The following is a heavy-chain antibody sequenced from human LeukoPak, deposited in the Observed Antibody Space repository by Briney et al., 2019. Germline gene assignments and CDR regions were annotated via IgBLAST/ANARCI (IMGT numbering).Heavy chain of an antibody. CDR1: GFTFSSFW. Sequence: GGSLRLFCAASGFTFSSFWMTWVRQAPGKGLECVSGFSGRGSSTYYADSVKGRFTISRENSKNTLYLQMNSLRAEDTAVYHCAKDPTFYNYWGQGTLVTVSS. V-gene: IGHV3-23*01. CDR2: FSGRGSST. J-gene: IGHJ4*02. D-gene: IGHD3-10*01. CDR3: AKDPTFYNY.